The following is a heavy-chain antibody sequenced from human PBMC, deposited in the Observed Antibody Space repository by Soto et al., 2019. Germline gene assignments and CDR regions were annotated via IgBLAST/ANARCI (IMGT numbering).Heavy chain of an antibody. CDR3: AHSRYGSYYFDY. D-gene: IGHD4-17*01. J-gene: IGHJ4*02. CDR1: GFSLTTTGVG. Sequence: QITLKESGPPLVKPTQTLTLTCTFSGFSLTTTGVGVGWIRQPPGEALEWLAIIYWDDDKRYSPSLKSRVTITKDTSKNQVVLTMTNMDPVDTATYSCAHSRYGSYYFDYWGQGTLVTVSS. CDR2: IYWDDDK. V-gene: IGHV2-5*02.